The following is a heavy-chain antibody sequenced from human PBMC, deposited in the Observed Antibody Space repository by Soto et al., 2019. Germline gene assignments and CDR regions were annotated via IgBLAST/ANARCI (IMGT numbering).Heavy chain of an antibody. CDR3: TKGGIPRRYNIPKVDFDY. J-gene: IGHJ4*02. CDR1: GFTFDDYA. CDR2: ISGSGATT. V-gene: IGHV3-23*01. Sequence: PGGSLRLSCAASGFTFDDYAMSWVRQAPGRGLEWVSAISGSGATTYYPDSVKGRFTISRDNSKNTLYLQMNNLRADDTAVYYCTKGGIPRRYNIPKVDFDYWGQGSLVTVSS. D-gene: IGHD1-1*01.